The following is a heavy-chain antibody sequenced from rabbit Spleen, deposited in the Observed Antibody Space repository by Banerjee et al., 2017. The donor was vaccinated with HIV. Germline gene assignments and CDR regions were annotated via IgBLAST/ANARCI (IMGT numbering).Heavy chain of an antibody. V-gene: IGHV1S45*01. CDR1: GVSFSSNYY. CDR2: IYAGSSGST. J-gene: IGHJ6*01. CDR3: ARDTGTSFSTYGMDL. Sequence: QEQLEESGGRLVQPGGSLTLTCTASGVSFSSNYYMCWVRQAPGKGLEWIACIYAGSSGSTYYASWAKGRFTISKTSSTTVTLQMTSLTAADTATYFCARDTGTSFSTYGMDLWGQGTLVTVS. D-gene: IGHD7-1*01.